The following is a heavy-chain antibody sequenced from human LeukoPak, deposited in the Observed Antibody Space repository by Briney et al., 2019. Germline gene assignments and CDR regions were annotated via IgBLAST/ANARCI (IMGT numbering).Heavy chain of an antibody. Sequence: PGGSLRLSCAASGFTFSSYGMHWVRQAPGKGLEWVAFIRYDGSNKYYADSVKGRFTISRDNSKNTLYLQMNSLRAEDTAVYYCASPRSGSYSYFDYWGQGTLVTVSS. CDR3: ASPRSGSYSYFDY. CDR2: IRYDGSNK. D-gene: IGHD1-26*01. V-gene: IGHV3-30*02. CDR1: GFTFSSYG. J-gene: IGHJ4*02.